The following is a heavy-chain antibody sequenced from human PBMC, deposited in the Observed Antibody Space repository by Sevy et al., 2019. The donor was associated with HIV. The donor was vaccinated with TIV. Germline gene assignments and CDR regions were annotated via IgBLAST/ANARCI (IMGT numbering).Heavy chain of an antibody. CDR1: GASINEYY. CDR3: ARAYDGWPFDY. CDR2: IFRGST. V-gene: IGHV4-59*01. Sequence: SDTLSLTCTVSGASINEYYWSWLRQPPGKGLEWIAYIFRGSTSSNPSLRSRVTISLDTSNSQFSLNVRSVSAADTAMYYCARAYDGWPFDYWGQGTLVTVSS. J-gene: IGHJ4*02. D-gene: IGHD3-22*01.